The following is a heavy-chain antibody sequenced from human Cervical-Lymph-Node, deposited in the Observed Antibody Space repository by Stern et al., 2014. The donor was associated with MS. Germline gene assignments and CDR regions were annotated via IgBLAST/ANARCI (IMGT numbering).Heavy chain of an antibody. D-gene: IGHD2-2*01. CDR2: ISSSGSTL. CDR3: ARGPRVPAVIPDFDS. Sequence: VQLVESGGGLVKPGGSLRLTCAASGFTFSDYYMRWIRQAPGKGLEWVSYISSSGSTLNYADTEKGRFTISRDNAKNSLYLQMNSLRAEDTAVYYCARGPRVPAVIPDFDSWGQGTLVTVSS. J-gene: IGHJ4*02. V-gene: IGHV3-11*01. CDR1: GFTFSDYY.